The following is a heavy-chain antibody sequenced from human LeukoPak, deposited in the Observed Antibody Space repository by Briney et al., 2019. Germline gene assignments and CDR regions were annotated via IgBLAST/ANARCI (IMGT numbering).Heavy chain of an antibody. CDR2: INPNSGGT. D-gene: IGHD3-9*01. Sequence: GASVKVSCKASGYTFTGYYMHWVRQAPGQGLEWMGRINPNSGGTNYAQKFQGRVTMTRDTSISTAYMELSRLRSDDTAVYYCARVIGPHEMGYFDWLAPPYYFDYWGQGTLVTVSS. CDR3: ARVIGPHEMGYFDWLAPPYYFDY. V-gene: IGHV1-2*06. CDR1: GYTFTGYY. J-gene: IGHJ4*02.